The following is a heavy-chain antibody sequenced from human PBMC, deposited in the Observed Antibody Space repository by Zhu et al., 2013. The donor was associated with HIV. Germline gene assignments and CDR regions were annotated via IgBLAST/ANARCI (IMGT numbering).Heavy chain of an antibody. V-gene: IGHV1-2*02. Sequence: QVQLVQSGAEVKKPGASVKVSCKASGYTFTGYYMHWVRQAPGQGLEWMGWINPNSGGTNYAQKFQGRVTMTRDTSISTAYMELSRLRSDDTAVYYCARLYYYGSGSQTTRYYYYYGMDVWGQGTTVTVSS. CDR2: INPNSGGT. CDR1: GYTFTGYY. CDR3: ARLYYYGSGSQTTRYYYYYGMDV. J-gene: IGHJ6*02. D-gene: IGHD3-10*01.